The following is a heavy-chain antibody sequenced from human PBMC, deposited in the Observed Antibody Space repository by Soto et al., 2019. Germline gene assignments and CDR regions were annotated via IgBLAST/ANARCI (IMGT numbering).Heavy chain of an antibody. D-gene: IGHD3-10*01. V-gene: IGHV1-69*13. Sequence: SVKVSCKASGGTFSSYGISWVRQAPGQGLEWMGGIIPIFGTANSAQQFQGSVTITADESTSTAYMELSSLRSEATAVYYCAREPQPPPRGYYYGMDVWGQGTTVTVS. CDR2: IIPIFGTA. CDR1: GGTFSSYG. J-gene: IGHJ6*02. CDR3: AREPQPPPRGYYYGMDV.